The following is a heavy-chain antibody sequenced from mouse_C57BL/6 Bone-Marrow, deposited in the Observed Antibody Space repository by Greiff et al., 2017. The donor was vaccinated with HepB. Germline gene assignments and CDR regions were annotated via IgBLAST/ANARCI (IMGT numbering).Heavy chain of an antibody. CDR3: ARWEDLVSMDY. CDR1: GYTFTSYW. Sequence: QVQLQQPGAELVKPGASVKLSCKASGYTFTSYWMHWVKQRPGQGLEWIGMIHPNSGSTNYNEKFKSKATLTVDKSSSTAYMQLSSLTSEDSAVYYCARWEDLVSMDYWGQGTSVTVSS. CDR2: IHPNSGST. D-gene: IGHD6-2*01. J-gene: IGHJ4*01. V-gene: IGHV1-64*01.